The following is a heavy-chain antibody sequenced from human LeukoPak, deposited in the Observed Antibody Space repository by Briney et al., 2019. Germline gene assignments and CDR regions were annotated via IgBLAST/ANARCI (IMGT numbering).Heavy chain of an antibody. CDR2: ISAYNGNT. CDR3: ARDHPAWIQLWPSKGLDY. J-gene: IGHJ4*02. V-gene: IGHV1-18*01. CDR1: GYTFTSYG. Sequence: GASVKVSCKASGYTFTSYGISWVRQAPGQGLGWMGWISAYNGNTNYAQKLQGRVTMTTDTSTSTAYMELRSLRSDDTAVYYCARDHPAWIQLWPSKGLDYWGQGTLVTVSS. D-gene: IGHD5-18*01.